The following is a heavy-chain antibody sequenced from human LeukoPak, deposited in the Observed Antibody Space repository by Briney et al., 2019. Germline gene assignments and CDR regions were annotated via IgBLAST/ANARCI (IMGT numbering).Heavy chain of an antibody. J-gene: IGHJ4*02. CDR1: GGTFSSYA. Sequence: SVKVSCKASGGTFSSYAISWVRQAPGQGLEWMGRIIPILGIANYAQKFQGRVTITADKSTSTAYVELSSLRSEDTAVYYCTDSSGWPAFDYWGQGTLVTVSS. V-gene: IGHV1-69*04. D-gene: IGHD6-19*01. CDR3: TDSSGWPAFDY. CDR2: IIPILGIA.